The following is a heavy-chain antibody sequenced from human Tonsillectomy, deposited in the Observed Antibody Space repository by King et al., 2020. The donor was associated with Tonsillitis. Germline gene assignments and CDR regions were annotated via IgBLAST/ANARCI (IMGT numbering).Heavy chain of an antibody. CDR1: GFTFSTYS. CDR2: VYSDATTT. CDR3: AKDSSWGRDYFDY. D-gene: IGHD1-26*01. J-gene: IGHJ4*02. V-gene: IGHV3-23*03. Sequence: VQLVESGGGLVQPGGSLRLSCAASGFTFSTYSMNWVRQAPGKGLEWVSLVYSDATTTKYADSVKGRFTNSRDDSRNTVYLQMNSLRAEDTAVYYCAKDSSWGRDYFDYWGQGTLVTVSS.